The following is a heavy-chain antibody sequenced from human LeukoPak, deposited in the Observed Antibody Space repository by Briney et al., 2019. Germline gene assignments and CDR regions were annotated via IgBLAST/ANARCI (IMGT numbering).Heavy chain of an antibody. D-gene: IGHD2-8*02. V-gene: IGHV4-39*01. CDR2: IYDSGNT. CDR1: GGSINSSSYY. CDR3: ARHISRDWWSQRGYGAFDI. Sequence: SETLSLTCTVSGGSINSSSYYWGWIRQPPGQGLEWIGSIYDSGNTYYNAPLKGRVTISVDTSKNQFSLKLSSVTAADTAVYCCARHISRDWWSQRGYGAFDIWGQGTMVTVSS. J-gene: IGHJ3*02.